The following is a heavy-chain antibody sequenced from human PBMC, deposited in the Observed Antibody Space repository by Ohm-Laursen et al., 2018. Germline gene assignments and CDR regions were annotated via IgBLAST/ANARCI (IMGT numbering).Heavy chain of an antibody. CDR3: AREYSSSSGRAFDI. J-gene: IGHJ3*02. CDR1: GFTFSTYT. V-gene: IGHV3-48*01. Sequence: SLRLSCSASGFTFSTYTMNWVRQAPGKGLEWVSYISSSSRTIYYADSVKGRFTISRDNAKNSLYLQMKGLRAEDTAVYYCAREYSSSSGRAFDIWGQGTMVTVSS. CDR2: ISSSSRTI. D-gene: IGHD6-6*01.